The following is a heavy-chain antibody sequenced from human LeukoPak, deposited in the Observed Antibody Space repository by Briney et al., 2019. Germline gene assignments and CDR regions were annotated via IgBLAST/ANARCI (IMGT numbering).Heavy chain of an antibody. V-gene: IGHV1-24*01. D-gene: IGHD3-22*01. J-gene: IGHJ4*02. CDR3: ARDDPYYFDSNGPDY. CDR2: FDPKEGER. CDR1: GDTLTELS. Sequence: GASVKVSCKVSGDTLTELSMHWVRQAPGKGLEWMGGFDPKEGERVYAQNFQGRFTMTEDTSSGTAYMELNSLRSEDTAVYYCARDDPYYFDSNGPDYWGQGTLVTVSS.